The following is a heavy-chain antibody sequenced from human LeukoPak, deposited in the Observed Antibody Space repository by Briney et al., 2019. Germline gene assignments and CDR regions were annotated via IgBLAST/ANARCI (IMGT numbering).Heavy chain of an antibody. J-gene: IGHJ5*02. Sequence: NTSETLSLTCTVSGYSLRSGYFWGWIRQPPGKGLEWIGSIDHSGSTYYNPSLKTRVTISVDTSNNQFSLKLSSVTAADTAVYFCATDVQYYYDGNNWFDPWGQGTLVTVSS. V-gene: IGHV4-38-2*02. CDR1: GYSLRSGYF. CDR2: IDHSGST. CDR3: ATDVQYYYDGNNWFDP. D-gene: IGHD3-22*01.